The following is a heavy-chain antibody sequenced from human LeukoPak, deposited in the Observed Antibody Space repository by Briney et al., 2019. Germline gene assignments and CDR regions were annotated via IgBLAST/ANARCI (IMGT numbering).Heavy chain of an antibody. CDR3: PRDMASVDY. D-gene: IGHD5-24*01. V-gene: IGHV4-39*02. Sequence: SETLSHTCTVSGGSIRSSSYHWGWIRQPPGKGLEWIGSIYYSGSTYYNPSLKSRVTISVDTSKNQFSLKLSSVTAADTAVYYCPRDMASVDYSCQGTLVTVSS. CDR2: IYYSGST. J-gene: IGHJ4*02. CDR1: GGSIRSSSYH.